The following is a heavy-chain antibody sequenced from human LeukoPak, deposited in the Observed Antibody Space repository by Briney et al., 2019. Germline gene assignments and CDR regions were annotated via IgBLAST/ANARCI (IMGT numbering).Heavy chain of an antibody. CDR2: IYHSGST. D-gene: IGHD2-15*01. Sequence: SETLSLTCTVSGYSISSGYYWGWIRQPPGKGLEWIGSIYHSGSTYYNPSLKSRVTISVDTSKNQFSLKLSSVTAADTAVYYCGRDLGYSSGSLSYVGNIDYWGQGTLVTVSS. V-gene: IGHV4-38-2*02. CDR1: GYSISSGYY. CDR3: GRDLGYSSGSLSYVGNIDY. J-gene: IGHJ4*02.